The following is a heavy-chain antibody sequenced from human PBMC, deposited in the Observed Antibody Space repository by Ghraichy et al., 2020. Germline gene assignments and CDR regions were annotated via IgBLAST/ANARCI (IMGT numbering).Heavy chain of an antibody. J-gene: IGHJ6*02. V-gene: IGHV3-66*01. CDR2: IYSGGNT. Sequence: GGSLRLSCAASGFTVSSNYMSWVRQAPGKGLEWVSIIYSGGNTNYADSVKGRFAISRDNSNNTLYLQLNSLRAEDTAVYYCARDALYFGLDVWGQGPTVTVS. CDR1: GFTVSSNY. CDR3: ARDALYFGLDV.